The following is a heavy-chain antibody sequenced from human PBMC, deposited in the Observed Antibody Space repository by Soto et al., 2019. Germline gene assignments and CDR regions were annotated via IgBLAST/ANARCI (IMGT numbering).Heavy chain of an antibody. CDR3: ARGITMVRGVYYYYYYGMDV. J-gene: IGHJ6*02. CDR2: IYTSGST. CDR1: GGSISSYY. D-gene: IGHD3-10*01. Sequence: SETLSLTCTVSGGSISSYYWSWIRQPAGKGLEWIGRIYTSGSTNYNPSLKSRVTMSVDTSKNQFSLKLSSVTAADTAVYYCARGITMVRGVYYYYYYGMDVWGQGTTVTVS. V-gene: IGHV4-4*07.